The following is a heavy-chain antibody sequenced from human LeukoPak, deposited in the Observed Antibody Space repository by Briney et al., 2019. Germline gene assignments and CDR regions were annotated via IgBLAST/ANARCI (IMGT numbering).Heavy chain of an antibody. Sequence: PGGSLRLSCAASGFTFSSYEMNWVRQAPGKGLEWVSYISSSGSTIYYADSVKGRFTISRDNAKNSLYLQMNSLRAEDTAVYYCARDYMAGTTGWFDPWGQGTLVTVSS. CDR2: ISSSGSTI. D-gene: IGHD1-1*01. J-gene: IGHJ5*02. CDR1: GFTFSSYE. CDR3: ARDYMAGTTGWFDP. V-gene: IGHV3-48*03.